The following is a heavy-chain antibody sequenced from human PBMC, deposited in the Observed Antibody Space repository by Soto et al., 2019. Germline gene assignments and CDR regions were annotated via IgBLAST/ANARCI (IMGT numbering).Heavy chain of an antibody. CDR2: VIPILGQA. CDR3: ARVGGVGAPPGADY. CDR1: GGTFSSYA. V-gene: IGHV1-69*13. Sequence: SVKVSCKASGGTFSSYAISWVRQAPGQGLEWMGAVIPILGQAYYAQNFQDRVTITADESTRTAYMDLISLRSDDTAVYFCARVGGVGAPPGADYWGQGTLVTVYS. D-gene: IGHD1-26*01. J-gene: IGHJ4*02.